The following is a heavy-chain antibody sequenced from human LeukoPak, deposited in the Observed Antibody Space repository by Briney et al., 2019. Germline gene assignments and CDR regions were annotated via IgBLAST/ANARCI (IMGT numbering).Heavy chain of an antibody. CDR1: GGSISGSSYY. V-gene: IGHV4-39*01. J-gene: IGHJ5*02. D-gene: IGHD3-3*01. CDR3: ARRFLEWLGEHDWFDP. Sequence: SETLSLTCTVSGGSISGSSYYWGWIRQPPGKGLEWIGSIYYSGSTYYNPSLKSRVTISLDTSKNQFSLKLSSVTAADTAVYYCARRFLEWLGEHDWFDPWGQGTLVTVSS. CDR2: IYYSGST.